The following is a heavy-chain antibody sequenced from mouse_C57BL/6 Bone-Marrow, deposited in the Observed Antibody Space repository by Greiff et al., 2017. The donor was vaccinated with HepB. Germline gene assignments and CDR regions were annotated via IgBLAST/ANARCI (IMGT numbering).Heavy chain of an antibody. D-gene: IGHD1-1*01. Sequence: EVQLQQSGPELVKPGASVKMSCKASGYTFTDYNMHWVKQSHGKSLEWIGYVNPNNGGTSYNQKFKGKATLTVNKSSSTAYMELRSLTSEDSAVSYCARGDYYGSRFYAMDYWGQGTSVTVSS. CDR1: GYTFTDYN. J-gene: IGHJ4*01. V-gene: IGHV1-22*01. CDR2: VNPNNGGT. CDR3: ARGDYYGSRFYAMDY.